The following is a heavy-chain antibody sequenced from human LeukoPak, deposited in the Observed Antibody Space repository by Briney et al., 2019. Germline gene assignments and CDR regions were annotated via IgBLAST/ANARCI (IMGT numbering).Heavy chain of an antibody. CDR2: IIPILGIA. Sequence: SVKVSCKASGGTFSSYAISWVRQAPGQGLEWMGRIIPILGIANYAQKFQGRVTITADKSTSTAYMELSSLRSEDTAVYYCARDPLVTAEHFDYWGQGALVTVSS. V-gene: IGHV1-69*04. CDR3: ARDPLVTAEHFDY. D-gene: IGHD1-14*01. J-gene: IGHJ4*02. CDR1: GGTFSSYA.